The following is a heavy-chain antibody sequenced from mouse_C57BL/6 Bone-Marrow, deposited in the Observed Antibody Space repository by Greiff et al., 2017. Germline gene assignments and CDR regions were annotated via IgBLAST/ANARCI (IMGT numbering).Heavy chain of an antibody. Sequence: VKLVESGAELVKPGASVKISCKASGYAFSSYWMNWVKQRPGKGLEWIGQIYPGDGDTNYNGKFKGKATLTADKSSGTAYMQLSSLTSEDSAVYFCARSRGYGNWYFDVWGTGTTVTVSS. D-gene: IGHD2-1*01. CDR1: GYAFSSYW. V-gene: IGHV1-80*01. J-gene: IGHJ1*03. CDR2: IYPGDGDT. CDR3: ARSRGYGNWYFDV.